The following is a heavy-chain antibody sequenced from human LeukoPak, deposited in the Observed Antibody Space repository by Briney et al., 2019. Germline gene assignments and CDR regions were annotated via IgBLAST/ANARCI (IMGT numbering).Heavy chain of an antibody. J-gene: IGHJ6*02. CDR2: INPNRGGP. CDR1: GYSFTGYY. CDR3: ARGDYNAMDV. Sequence: ASVKVSCKASGYSFTGYYMHWVRQAPGQGLEWMGWINPNRGGPNYAQKFQGRITMTRDTSISTAYMELSRLRSDDTAVYYCARGDYNAMDVWGQGTTVTVSS. V-gene: IGHV1-2*02.